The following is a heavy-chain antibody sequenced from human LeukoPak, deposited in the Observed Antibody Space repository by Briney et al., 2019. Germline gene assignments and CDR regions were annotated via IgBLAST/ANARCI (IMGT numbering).Heavy chain of an antibody. CDR2: IYHSGST. V-gene: IGHV4-30-2*01. CDR1: GGSISSGGYS. CDR3: ARGEYDSSGYCRSIDY. D-gene: IGHD3-22*01. Sequence: TSETLSLTCAVSGGSISSGGYSWSWIRQPPGKGLEWIGYIYHSGSTYYNPSLKSRVTISVDRSKNQFSLKLSSVTAADTAVYYCARGEYDSSGYCRSIDYWGQGTLVTVSS. J-gene: IGHJ4*02.